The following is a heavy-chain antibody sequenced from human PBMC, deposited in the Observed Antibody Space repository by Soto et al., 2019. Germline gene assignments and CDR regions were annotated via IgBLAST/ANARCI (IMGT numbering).Heavy chain of an antibody. CDR3: ARGYYSDYGSGSYPCC. CDR2: INHSGST. CDR1: CGSFSGYY. J-gene: IGHJ4*02. V-gene: IGHV4-34*01. D-gene: IGHD3-10*01. Sequence: SETLSLTCAGYCGSFSGYYWSWIRQPPGKGLEWIGEINHSGSTNYNPSLKSRVTISVDTSKNQFSLKLSSVTAADTAVYYCARGYYSDYGSGSYPCCWGQGTLVTVSS.